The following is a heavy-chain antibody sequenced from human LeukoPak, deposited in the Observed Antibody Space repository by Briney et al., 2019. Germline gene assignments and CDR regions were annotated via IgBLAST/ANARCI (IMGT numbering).Heavy chain of an antibody. J-gene: IGHJ3*02. Sequence: GGSLRLSCAASGFTFSDYYMSWIRQAPGKGLEWVSYISSSGSTIYYADSVKGRFTISRDNAKNSLYLQMNSLRAEDTAVYYCAKPARTDAFDIWGQGTMVTVSS. CDR3: AKPARTDAFDI. V-gene: IGHV3-11*01. D-gene: IGHD1-14*01. CDR1: GFTFSDYY. CDR2: ISSSGSTI.